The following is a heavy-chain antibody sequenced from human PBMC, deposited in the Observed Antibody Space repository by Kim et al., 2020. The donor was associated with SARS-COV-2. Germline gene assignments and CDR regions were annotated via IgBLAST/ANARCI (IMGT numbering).Heavy chain of an antibody. CDR1: VGSFSDYH. V-gene: IGHV4-34*01. Sequence: SETLSLTCAVYVGSFSDYHWTWIRQSPGKGLEWIGEIDHSGATNYNPSLKSRVAISVDTSKNQFSLKLKSVTAADTAVYFCARGRAGVVPSPIMGLGPDYDYYALDVWGQGTTVSVSS. D-gene: IGHD3-3*01. J-gene: IGHJ6*02. CDR2: IDHSGAT. CDR3: ARGRAGVVPSPIMGLGPDYDYYALDV.